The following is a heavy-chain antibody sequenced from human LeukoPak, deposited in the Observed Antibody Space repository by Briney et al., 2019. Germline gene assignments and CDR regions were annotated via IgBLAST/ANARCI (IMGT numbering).Heavy chain of an antibody. CDR3: ARGGNPAMVRGVPQDY. CDR2: ISGSSSYI. Sequence: PGGSLRLSCAASGFTFDDYGMNWVRQAPGKGLEWVSCISGSSSYIYYADSVKGRFTISRDTARNSLFLQMNSLRAEDTAVYYCARGGNPAMVRGVPQDYWGQGTLVTVSP. V-gene: IGHV3-21*01. CDR1: GFTFDDYG. D-gene: IGHD3-10*01. J-gene: IGHJ4*02.